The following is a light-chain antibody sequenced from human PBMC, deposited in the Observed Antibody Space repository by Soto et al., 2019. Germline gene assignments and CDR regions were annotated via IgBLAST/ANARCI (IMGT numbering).Light chain of an antibody. CDR2: GAS. Sequence: EIVLTQSPGTLSLSPGERVTLSCRASQSVSSSYLAWYQQRPGQAPRLLIYGASSRATGIPDRFSGSGSGTDFTLTISRLESEDVAVYYCQQYGSSPLTFGGGTKVEIK. CDR3: QQYGSSPLT. J-gene: IGKJ4*01. CDR1: QSVSSSY. V-gene: IGKV3-20*01.